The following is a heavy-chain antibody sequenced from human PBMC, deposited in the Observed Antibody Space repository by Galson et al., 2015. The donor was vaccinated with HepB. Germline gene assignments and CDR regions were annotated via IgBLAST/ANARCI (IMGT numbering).Heavy chain of an antibody. CDR2: ISGYNGRT. Sequence: SVKVSCKASGYSFTTYGITWVRQAPGQGLQWVGWISGYNGRTNHGQQLQGRVTMTIDTSTTTAYMEVTRLTSDDTAVYYCARDLAAETTDAFDVWGQGTVVIVSS. CDR3: ARDLAAETTDAFDV. V-gene: IGHV1-18*04. CDR1: GYSFTTYG. D-gene: IGHD6-13*01. J-gene: IGHJ3*01.